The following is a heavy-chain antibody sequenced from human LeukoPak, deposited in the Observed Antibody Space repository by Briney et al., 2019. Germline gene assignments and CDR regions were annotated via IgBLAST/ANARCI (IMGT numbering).Heavy chain of an antibody. J-gene: IGHJ6*03. CDR1: GFTFSSYS. D-gene: IGHD2-15*01. Sequence: GGSLRLSCAASGFTFSSYSMNWVRQAPGKGLEWVAVIWYDGSSKYYADSVKGRFTISRDNSKNTLYLQMNSLRAEDTAVYYCAKAGYCSGGSCYRTWYYYYYMDVWGKGTTVTVSS. V-gene: IGHV3-33*06. CDR3: AKAGYCSGGSCYRTWYYYYYMDV. CDR2: IWYDGSSK.